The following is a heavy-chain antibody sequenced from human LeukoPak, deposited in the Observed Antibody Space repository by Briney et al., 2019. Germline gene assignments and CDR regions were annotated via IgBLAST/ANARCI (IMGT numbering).Heavy chain of an antibody. J-gene: IGHJ6*03. CDR1: EYIFTNYG. CDR2: IRFDGSKK. V-gene: IGHV3-30*02. CDR3: AKSRERLQRDYMDV. D-gene: IGHD1-26*01. Sequence: GGSLRLSCVTSEYIFTNYGIHWVRQAPGKGLEWLTFIRFDGSKKYYADSVKGRFTVSRDNSKNTLYLQMNSLRAEDTAVYYCAKSRERLQRDYMDVWGKGTTVTVSS.